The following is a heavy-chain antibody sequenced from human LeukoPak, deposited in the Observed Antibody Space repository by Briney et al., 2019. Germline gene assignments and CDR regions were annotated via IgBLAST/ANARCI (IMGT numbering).Heavy chain of an antibody. CDR1: GYTFSKYS. V-gene: IGHV1-3*02. J-gene: IGHJ4*02. D-gene: IGHD6-19*01. CDR2: TNADNGNT. Sequence: ASVKVSCKASGYTFSKYSIHWMRQAPGQRLEWMGWTNADNGNTRYSQEFQGRVTISRDTSASTGYMELSSLRSDDMAVYYCARGISGSGWILDSWGQGTLVTVS. CDR3: ARGISGSGWILDS.